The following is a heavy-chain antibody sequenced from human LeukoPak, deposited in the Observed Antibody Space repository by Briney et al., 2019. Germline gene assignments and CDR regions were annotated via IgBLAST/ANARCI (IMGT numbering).Heavy chain of an antibody. J-gene: IGHJ4*02. Sequence: ASVKVSCKASGGTFSSYAISWVRQAPGQGLEWMGGIIPIFGTANYAQKFQGRVTITADESTSTAYMELSSLRSEDTAVYYCAGRYCSGGSCYSSYSDYWGQGTLVTVSS. CDR1: GGTFSSYA. V-gene: IGHV1-69*13. CDR2: IIPIFGTA. D-gene: IGHD2-15*01. CDR3: AGRYCSGGSCYSSYSDY.